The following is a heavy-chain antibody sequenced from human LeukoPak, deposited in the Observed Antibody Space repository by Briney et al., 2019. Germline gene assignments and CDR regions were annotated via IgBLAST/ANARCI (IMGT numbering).Heavy chain of an antibody. CDR3: ARTPFAAAYLAD. Sequence: PGGSLRLSCAASGFTFSSYSMNWVRQAPGKGLEWVSSISGSSSYIYYADSVKGRFTISRDNANNSLYLQMNSLAADDTAVYYCARTPFAAAYLADWGQGTLVTVSS. V-gene: IGHV3-21*01. D-gene: IGHD6-13*01. J-gene: IGHJ4*02. CDR1: GFTFSSYS. CDR2: ISGSSSYI.